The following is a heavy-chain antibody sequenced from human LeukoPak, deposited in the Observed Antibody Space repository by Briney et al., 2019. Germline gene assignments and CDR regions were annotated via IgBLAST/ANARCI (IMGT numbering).Heavy chain of an antibody. CDR3: GWCSRLFYYYMDV. CDR1: GGSISSSSYY. D-gene: IGHD2-8*01. CDR2: IYYSGST. Sequence: SETLSLTCTVSGGSISSSSYYWGWIRQPPGKGLEWNGSIYYSGSTYYNPSLKSRVTISVDTSKNQFSLKLSSVTAADTAVYYCGWCSRLFYYYMDVWGKGTTVTVSS. J-gene: IGHJ6*03. V-gene: IGHV4-39*07.